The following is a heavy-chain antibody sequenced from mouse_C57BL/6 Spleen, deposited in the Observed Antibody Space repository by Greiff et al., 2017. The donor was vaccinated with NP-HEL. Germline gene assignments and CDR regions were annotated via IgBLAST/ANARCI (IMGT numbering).Heavy chain of an antibody. CDR2: IDPGDGDT. D-gene: IGHD2-3*01. V-gene: IGHV1-82*01. CDR3: AREIYDGYYDY. J-gene: IGHJ2*01. Sequence: QVQLQQSGPELVKPGASVKFSCKASGYAFSSSWMNWVKQRPGKGLEWIGRIDPGDGDTNYNGKFKGKATLTADKSSSTAYMQLSSLTSDDSAVYFCAREIYDGYYDYWGQGTTLTVSS. CDR1: GYAFSSSW.